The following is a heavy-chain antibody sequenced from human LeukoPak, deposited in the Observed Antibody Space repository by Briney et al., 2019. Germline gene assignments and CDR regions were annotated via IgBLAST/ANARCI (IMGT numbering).Heavy chain of an antibody. V-gene: IGHV3-66*01. CDR1: GFTVSSNY. D-gene: IGHD3-3*01. CDR3: AGNEDFWSGQLDY. Sequence: PGGSLRLSCAASGFTVSSNYMSWVRQAPGKGLEWVSVIYSGGSTYYADSVKGRFTISRDNSKNTLYLQMNSLRAEDTAVYYCAGNEDFWSGQLDYWGQGTLVTVSS. J-gene: IGHJ4*02. CDR2: IYSGGST.